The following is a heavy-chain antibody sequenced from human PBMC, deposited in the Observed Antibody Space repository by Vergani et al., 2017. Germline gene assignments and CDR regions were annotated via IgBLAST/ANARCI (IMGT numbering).Heavy chain of an antibody. V-gene: IGHV1-46*01. J-gene: IGHJ6*03. CDR2: INPSGGST. D-gene: IGHD1-26*01. CDR1: GYTFTSYY. CDR3: AREGVGATPYDYYYMDV. Sequence: QVQLVQSGAEVKKPGASVKVSCKASGYTFTSYYMHWVRQAPGQGLEWMGIINPSGGSTSYAQKFQGRVTMTRDTSTSTVYMERSSLRSEDTAVYYCAREGVGATPYDYYYMDVWGKGTTVTVSS.